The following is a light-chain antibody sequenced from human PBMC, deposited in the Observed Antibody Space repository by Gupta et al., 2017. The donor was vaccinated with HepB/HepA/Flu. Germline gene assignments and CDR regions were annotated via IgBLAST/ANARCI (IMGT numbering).Light chain of an antibody. J-gene: IGLJ2*01. CDR2: DVS. CDR3: CSDAGSDTVV. V-gene: IGLV2-11*01. CDR1: SSDVGGYNY. Sequence: QSALPQPRSVSGSPGQSVTISCTGTSSDVGGYNYVSWYHPHPGKAHSLMIYDVSKRPAGVPGRFSGSKSGNTASLTISVRQAEEEADYYCCSDAGSDTVVFGGGTKLTVL.